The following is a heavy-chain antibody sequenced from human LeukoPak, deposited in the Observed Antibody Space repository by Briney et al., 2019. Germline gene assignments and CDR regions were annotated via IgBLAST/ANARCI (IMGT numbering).Heavy chain of an antibody. CDR1: GFSFSDYL. CDR3: AKGGSNNWSFDN. Sequence: GGSLRLSCVVSGFSFSDYLMSWVRQAPGKGLEWVANIKKDGSEKYYVDSVKGRFTISRDNAKNSLYLQMNSLRPEDTAVYYCAKGGSNNWSFDNWGQGTLVTVSS. J-gene: IGHJ4*02. D-gene: IGHD1-1*01. V-gene: IGHV3-7*01. CDR2: IKKDGSEK.